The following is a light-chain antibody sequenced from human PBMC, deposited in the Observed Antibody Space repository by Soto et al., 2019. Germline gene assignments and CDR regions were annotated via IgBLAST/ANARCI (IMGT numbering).Light chain of an antibody. J-gene: IGLJ1*01. V-gene: IGLV1-44*01. CDR1: SSNIGSDT. Sequence: QPVLTQPPSASGTPGQRVTISCSGSSSNIGSDTVKWYQQLPGTAPKLLIYSNNQRPSRVPDRFSGSKSGTSASLAISGRQSEDEADYYCAAWDDSLNGFVFGTGTKVTVL. CDR2: SNN. CDR3: AAWDDSLNGFV.